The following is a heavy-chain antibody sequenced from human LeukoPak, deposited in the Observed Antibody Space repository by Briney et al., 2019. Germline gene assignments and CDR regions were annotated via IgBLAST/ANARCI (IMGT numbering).Heavy chain of an antibody. V-gene: IGHV3-30*18. CDR3: AKDQGLLWFGELSRIANYGMDV. D-gene: IGHD3-10*01. Sequence: GGSLRLSCAASGFTFSSYGMHWVRQAPGKGLEWVAVISYDGSNKYYADSVKGRFTISRDNSKNTLYLQMNSLRAEDTAVYYCAKDQGLLWFGELSRIANYGMDVWGQGTMVTVSS. CDR1: GFTFSSYG. J-gene: IGHJ6*02. CDR2: ISYDGSNK.